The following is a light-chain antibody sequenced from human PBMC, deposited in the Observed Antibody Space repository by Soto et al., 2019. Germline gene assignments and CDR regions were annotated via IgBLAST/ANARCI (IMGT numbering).Light chain of an antibody. CDR3: QQYGSSPRT. J-gene: IGKJ1*01. V-gene: IGKV3-20*01. CDR2: GAS. Sequence: EIVLTQSPGTLSLSPGERATLSCRASQSVSSSYLAWYQQKPGQAPRLLIHGASSRATGIPDRFSGSGSGTDFTLTISRLEPEDFAVYYCQQYGSSPRTFGQGTKVGIK. CDR1: QSVSSSY.